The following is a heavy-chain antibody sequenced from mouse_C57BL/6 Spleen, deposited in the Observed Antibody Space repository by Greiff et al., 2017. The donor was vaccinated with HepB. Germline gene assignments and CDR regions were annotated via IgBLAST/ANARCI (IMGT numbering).Heavy chain of an antibody. Sequence: EVQLQQSGPVLVKPGASVKMSCKASGYTFTDYYMNWVKQSHGKSLEWIGVINPYNGGTSYNQKFKGKATLTVDKSSSTAYMELNSLTSEDSAVYYCAREVTTVVASPYWGQGTLVTVSA. CDR3: AREVTTVVASPY. J-gene: IGHJ3*01. CDR2: INPYNGGT. V-gene: IGHV1-19*01. CDR1: GYTFTDYY. D-gene: IGHD1-1*01.